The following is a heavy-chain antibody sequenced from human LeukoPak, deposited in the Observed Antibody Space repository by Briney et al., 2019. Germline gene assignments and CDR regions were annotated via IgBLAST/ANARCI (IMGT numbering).Heavy chain of an antibody. J-gene: IGHJ5*02. CDR1: GYTITNNY. Sequence: ASVKVSCKASGYTITNNYMHWVRQAPGQGLEWMGVINPSGTGTSYAQKFQGRITMSRDTSTSTVYMELSSLRSEDTAVYYCARGVTGRYCSSTSCHWRAWFDPWGQGTLVTVSS. CDR3: ARGVTGRYCSSTSCHWRAWFDP. D-gene: IGHD2-2*01. V-gene: IGHV1-46*01. CDR2: INPSGTGT.